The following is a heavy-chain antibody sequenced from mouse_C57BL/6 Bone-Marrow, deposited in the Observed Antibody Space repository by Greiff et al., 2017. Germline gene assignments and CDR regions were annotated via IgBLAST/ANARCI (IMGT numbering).Heavy chain of an antibody. CDR1: GYTFTSYD. CDR3: ARLEFDGSSGDWYFDV. Sequence: VKLVESGPELVKPGASVKLSCKASGYTFTSYDINWVKQRPGQGLEWIGGIYPRDGSTKYNEKFKGKATLTVDTSSRTAYMELHSLTSEDSAVYFCARLEFDGSSGDWYFDVWGTGTTVTVSS. J-gene: IGHJ1*03. D-gene: IGHD1-1*01. V-gene: IGHV1-85*01. CDR2: IYPRDGST.